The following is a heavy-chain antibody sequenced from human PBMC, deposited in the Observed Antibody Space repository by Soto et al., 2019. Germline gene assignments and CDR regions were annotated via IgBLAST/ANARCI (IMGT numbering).Heavy chain of an antibody. CDR2: LIPICGTA. V-gene: IGHV1-69*06. J-gene: IGHJ5*02. Sequence: QVQLVQSGAEVKKPGSSVKVSCKASVGTFSSSAISWVRQAPGQGLEWLGGLIPICGTADYAQKFQGRVTITADKPTSTAYMELRSLRSEDTAVYYCARDRGVLRFLEWFGWLDPWGRGTLVTVSS. CDR1: VGTFSSSA. D-gene: IGHD3-3*01. CDR3: ARDRGVLRFLEWFGWLDP.